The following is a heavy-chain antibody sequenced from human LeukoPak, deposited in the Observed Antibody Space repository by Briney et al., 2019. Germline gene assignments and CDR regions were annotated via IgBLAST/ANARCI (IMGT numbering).Heavy chain of an antibody. J-gene: IGHJ5*02. Sequence: SETLSLTCTVSGGSISSGADYWSWIRQHPGKGLEWIGYINYSGSTYYNPSLESRVSISVDASKNQFSLKLSSVTAADTAVYHCARVFTAGGRGDWFDPWGQGTLVTVSS. CDR3: ARVFTAGGRGDWFDP. D-gene: IGHD5-18*01. V-gene: IGHV4-31*03. CDR2: INYSGST. CDR1: GGSISSGADY.